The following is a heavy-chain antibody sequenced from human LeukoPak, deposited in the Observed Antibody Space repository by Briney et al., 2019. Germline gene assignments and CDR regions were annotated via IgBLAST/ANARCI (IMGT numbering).Heavy chain of an antibody. V-gene: IGHV4-59*11. CDR2: VYDSGRT. CDR1: GGSISSHY. D-gene: IGHD3-16*01. J-gene: IGHJ4*02. Sequence: SETLSLTCTVSGGSISSHYWSWIRRPPGKGLEWIGYVYDSGRTNYNPSLKSRVTMSEDTSKNQFSLKLSSVTAADTAVYYCARFGRYYFDYWGQGILVTVSS. CDR3: ARFGRYYFDY.